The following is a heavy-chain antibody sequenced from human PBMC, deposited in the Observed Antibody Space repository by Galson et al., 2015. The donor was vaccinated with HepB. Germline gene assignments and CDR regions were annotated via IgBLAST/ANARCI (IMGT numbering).Heavy chain of an antibody. Sequence: SLRLSCAASGFKFSNYAMHWVRQAPGRGLQYVSAISTDGGRTYNADSVKGRFSISRDNSKNTLYLQMSSLRGDDTAVYYCVRCGYCSSTICYTQTPFCYYGMDLWGQGTTVSVSS. V-gene: IGHV3-64D*06. CDR1: GFKFSNYA. CDR2: ISTDGGRT. CDR3: VRCGYCSSTICYTQTPFCYYGMDL. D-gene: IGHD2-2*02. J-gene: IGHJ6*02.